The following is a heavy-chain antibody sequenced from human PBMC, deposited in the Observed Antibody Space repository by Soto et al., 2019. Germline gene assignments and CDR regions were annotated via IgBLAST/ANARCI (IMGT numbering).Heavy chain of an antibody. Sequence: LLTLRVTSTVFGDSIINRGSYRGWFRQPPGKGLEWIATVFYTGTTFYNPSLKSRVTISVDTSKNQFSLKLISVTAADAAVYYCARHQTIRSYYYYLDIWGKGTTVTVSS. CDR3: ARHQTIRSYYYYLDI. V-gene: IGHV4-39*01. D-gene: IGHD3-3*01. CDR1: GDSIINRGSY. CDR2: VFYTGTT. J-gene: IGHJ6*03.